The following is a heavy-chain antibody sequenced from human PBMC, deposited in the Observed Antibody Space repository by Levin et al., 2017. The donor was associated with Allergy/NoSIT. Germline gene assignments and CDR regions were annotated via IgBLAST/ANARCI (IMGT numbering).Heavy chain of an antibody. CDR3: AKLRGTTVRGPFDS. J-gene: IGHJ4*02. D-gene: IGHD3-10*01. CDR1: GASFTPYG. V-gene: IGHV3-30*18. Sequence: GGSLRLSCAASGASFTPYGLNWVRQAPGKGLEWVAVISYDGKTKYYADSVKGRFTISRDTSNNTLYLQMNSLRTEDTAVYDLAKLRGTTVRGPFDSWGQGALVPVSS. CDR2: ISYDGKTK.